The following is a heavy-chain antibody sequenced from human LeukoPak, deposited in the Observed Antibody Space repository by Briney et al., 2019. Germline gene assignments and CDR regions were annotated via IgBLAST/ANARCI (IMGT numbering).Heavy chain of an antibody. J-gene: IGHJ4*02. D-gene: IGHD3-22*01. CDR2: ISNSGSTK. Sequence: PGGSLRLSCAASGFTFSSYEMNWIRQAPGKGLEWISYISNSGSTKYYADSVKGRFTISRDSAKDSLFLQMNSLRAEDTAVYYCARALHDSSGYYFDYWGQGTLVTVSS. CDR1: GFTFSSYE. V-gene: IGHV3-48*03. CDR3: ARALHDSSGYYFDY.